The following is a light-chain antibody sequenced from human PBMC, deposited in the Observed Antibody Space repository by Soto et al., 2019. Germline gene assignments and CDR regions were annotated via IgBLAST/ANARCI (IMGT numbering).Light chain of an antibody. CDR3: QQYNNYLTWS. V-gene: IGKV1-5*01. J-gene: IGKJ1*01. CDR1: QSISRW. CDR2: NAD. Sequence: DLQMTQSPSTLSASVGDRVTMTCRASQSISRWLAWFQQKPGKAPRMLIFNADTLERGVPSRFSGSGYGTEFTLTISSLQPDDFATYYCQQYNNYLTWSFGQGTKVEIK.